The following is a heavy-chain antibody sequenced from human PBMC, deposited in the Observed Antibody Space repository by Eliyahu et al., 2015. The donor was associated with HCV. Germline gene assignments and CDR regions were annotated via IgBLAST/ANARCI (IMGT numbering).Heavy chain of an antibody. V-gene: IGHV4-39*01. J-gene: IGHJ4*02. CDR3: ARSNYYGSGSW. CDR1: GGSISSSSYY. D-gene: IGHD3-10*01. Sequence: QLQLQESGPGLVKPSETLXXTCTVXGGSISSSSYYWGWIRQPPGKGLXWIGSIYYSGSTYYNPSLKSRVTISVDTSKNQFSLKLSSVTAADTAVYYCARSNYYGSGSWWGQGTLVTVSS. CDR2: IYYSGST.